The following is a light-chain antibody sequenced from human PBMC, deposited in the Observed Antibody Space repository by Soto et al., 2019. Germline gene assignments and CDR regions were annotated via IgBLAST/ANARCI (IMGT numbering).Light chain of an antibody. CDR1: QRISSF. Sequence: EFVLTQSPATLSLSPGERATLSCRAIQRISSFSAWYQQRPGQAPRLLIYDTSHRATGVPARFSGSGSGTDFPLTISSLETEDFAVYFCQQRSNWPSSITFGQGTRLEV. J-gene: IGKJ5*01. V-gene: IGKV3-11*01. CDR2: DTS. CDR3: QQRSNWPSSIT.